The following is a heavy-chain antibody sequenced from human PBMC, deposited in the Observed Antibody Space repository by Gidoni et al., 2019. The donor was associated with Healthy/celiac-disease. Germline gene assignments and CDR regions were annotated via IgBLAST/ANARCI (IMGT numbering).Heavy chain of an antibody. CDR2: INSDGSST. J-gene: IGHJ6*02. CDR1: GFTFSRYW. V-gene: IGHV3-74*01. Sequence: EVQLVESGGGLVQPGGSLRLSCAASGFTFSRYWMHWVRQAPGKGLVWVSRINSDGSSTSYADSVKGRFTISRDNAKNTLYLQMNSLRAEDTAVYYCAIGGTVTTDYYYYYGMDVWGQGTTVTVSS. D-gene: IGHD4-4*01. CDR3: AIGGTVTTDYYYYYGMDV.